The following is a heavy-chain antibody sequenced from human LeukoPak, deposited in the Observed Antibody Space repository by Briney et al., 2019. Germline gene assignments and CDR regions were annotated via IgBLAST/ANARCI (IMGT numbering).Heavy chain of an antibody. J-gene: IGHJ4*02. CDR3: ARSGFSWRGNFDY. Sequence: GGSLRLSCAASGFTFSSYGMHWVRQAPGKGLEWVAVIWYDGSNKYYADSVKGRFTISRDNSKSTLYLQMNSLRAEDTAVYYCARSGFSWRGNFDYWGQGTLVTVSS. CDR2: IWYDGSNK. V-gene: IGHV3-33*01. D-gene: IGHD3-16*01. CDR1: GFTFSSYG.